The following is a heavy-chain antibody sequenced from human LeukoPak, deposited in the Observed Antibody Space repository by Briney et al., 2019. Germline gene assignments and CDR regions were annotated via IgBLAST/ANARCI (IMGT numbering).Heavy chain of an antibody. D-gene: IGHD1-7*01. CDR3: ADLGTSD. Sequence: PGGSLRLSCAVSGFSFSSQWMTWVRQVPGTGLEWVATINSDGSAKYLVDSVKGRFTISRDNAKNLVYLQMSILRAEDTAVYYCADLGTSDCGQGTLVTVSS. CDR2: INSDGSAK. CDR1: GFSFSSQW. V-gene: IGHV3-7*01. J-gene: IGHJ4*02.